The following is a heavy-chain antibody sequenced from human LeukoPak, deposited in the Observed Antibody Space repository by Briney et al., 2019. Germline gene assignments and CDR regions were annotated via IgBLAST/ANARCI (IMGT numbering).Heavy chain of an antibody. J-gene: IGHJ4*02. V-gene: IGHV3-48*01. Sequence: GGSLRLSCVASGFTLSGYSMNWVRQAPGKGLEWVSYISSSSSSIYSADSVKGRFTISADNSKNTLYLQMNSLRAEDTAVYYCAKTGGSQDIDYWGQGTQVTVSS. CDR3: AKTGGSQDIDY. CDR1: GFTLSGYS. D-gene: IGHD1-26*01. CDR2: ISSSSSSI.